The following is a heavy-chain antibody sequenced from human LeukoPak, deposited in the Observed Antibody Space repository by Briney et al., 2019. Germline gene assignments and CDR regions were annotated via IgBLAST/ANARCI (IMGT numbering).Heavy chain of an antibody. CDR1: GFTFSSYG. CDR2: ISYDGSNK. V-gene: IGHV3-30*18. CDR3: AKVLWGHSSPSYYFDY. D-gene: IGHD6-19*01. J-gene: IGHJ4*02. Sequence: GGSLRLSCAASGFTFSSYGMHWVRQAPGKGLEWVAVISYDGSNKYYADSVKGRFTISRDNSKNTLYLQMNSLRAEDTAVYYCAKVLWGHSSPSYYFDYWGQGTLVTVSS.